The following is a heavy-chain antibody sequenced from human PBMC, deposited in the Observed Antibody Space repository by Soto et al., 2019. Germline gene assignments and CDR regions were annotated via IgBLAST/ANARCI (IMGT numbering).Heavy chain of an antibody. J-gene: IGHJ5*02. Sequence: GGSLRLSCAASGFTFSSYSMNWVRQAPGKGLEWVSSISSSSSYIYYADSVKGRFTISRDNAKNSLYLQMNSLRAEDTAVYYCARGLYDYVWGSYRQGWFDPSGPVTLVTVSS. D-gene: IGHD3-16*02. V-gene: IGHV3-21*01. CDR1: GFTFSSYS. CDR2: ISSSSSYI. CDR3: ARGLYDYVWGSYRQGWFDP.